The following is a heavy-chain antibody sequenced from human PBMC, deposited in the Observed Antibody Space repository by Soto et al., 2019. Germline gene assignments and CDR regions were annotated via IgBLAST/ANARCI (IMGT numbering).Heavy chain of an antibody. CDR1: GGSISSYY. CDR3: ANYYDSDQDYFDH. Sequence: SETLSLTCTVSGGSISSYYWSWIRQPPGKGLEWIGYIYYSGSTNYNPSLKSRVTISVDTSKNQFSLKLSSVTAADTALYYCANYYDSDQDYFDHWGQGTLVTVSS. D-gene: IGHD3-3*01. V-gene: IGHV4-59*01. CDR2: IYYSGST. J-gene: IGHJ4*02.